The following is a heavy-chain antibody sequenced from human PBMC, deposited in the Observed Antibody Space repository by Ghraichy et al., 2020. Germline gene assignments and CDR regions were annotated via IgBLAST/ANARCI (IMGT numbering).Heavy chain of an antibody. D-gene: IGHD2-15*01. CDR3: ARDPGYCSGGRCFPNAFDL. J-gene: IGHJ3*01. Sequence: GGSLRLSCEASGLTSRRNRMSWVRQAPGKGLDWVSVVDGSSSYLYYPDSVNGRFTVARDNTKNSLYLQMNSMRDKETAMYYCARDPGYCSGGRCFPNAFDLWGQGTMVTVSS. V-gene: IGHV3-21*01. CDR2: VDGSSSYL. CDR1: GLTSRRNR.